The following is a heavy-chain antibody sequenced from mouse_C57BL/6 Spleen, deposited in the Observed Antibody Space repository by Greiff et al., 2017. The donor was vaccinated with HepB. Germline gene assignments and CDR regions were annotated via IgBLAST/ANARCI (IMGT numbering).Heavy chain of an antibody. V-gene: IGHV1-82*01. CDR1: GYAFSSSW. CDR2: IYPGDGDT. Sequence: QVQLQQSGPELVKPGASVKISCKASGYAFSSSWMNWVKQRPGKGLEWIGRIYPGDGDTNYNGKFKGKATLTADKSSSTAYMQLSSLTSEDSAVYFCARSPSLLRFDYWGQGTTLTVSS. D-gene: IGHD1-2*01. J-gene: IGHJ2*01. CDR3: ARSPSLLRFDY.